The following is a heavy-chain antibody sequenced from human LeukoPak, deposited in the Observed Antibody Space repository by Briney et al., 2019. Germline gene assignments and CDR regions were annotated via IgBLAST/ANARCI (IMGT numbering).Heavy chain of an antibody. CDR1: EFTFNNYV. J-gene: IGHJ4*02. D-gene: IGHD2-21*01. CDR2: TSGSGTST. CDR3: AKDFRIGYSAHFDY. Sequence: GGSLRLSCAASEFTFNNYVMNWVRQAPGKGLEWVSGTSGSGTSTYYADSVRGRFTISRDNSKNTLYLQMNSLRAEDTAVYYCAKDFRIGYSAHFDYWGQGALVTVSS. V-gene: IGHV3-23*01.